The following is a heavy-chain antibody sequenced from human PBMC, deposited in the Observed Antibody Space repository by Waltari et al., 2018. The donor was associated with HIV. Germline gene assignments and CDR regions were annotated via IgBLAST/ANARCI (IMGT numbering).Heavy chain of an antibody. CDR2: ITWDSHTI. Sequence: EVQLVESVGGLVQPGRSLRLSCVASGFNFGGFGMLWVRQIPGQGLEWVSGITWDSHTIAYVDSVKGRFAISRDNAKNSLYLQMNSLKVEDTALYYCAKRAGNDWHFDYWGQGTLVTVSS. CDR1: GFNFGGFG. J-gene: IGHJ4*02. D-gene: IGHD1-1*01. V-gene: IGHV3-9*01. CDR3: AKRAGNDWHFDY.